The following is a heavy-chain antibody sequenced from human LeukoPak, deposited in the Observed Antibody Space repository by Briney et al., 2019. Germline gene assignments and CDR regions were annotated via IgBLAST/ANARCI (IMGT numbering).Heavy chain of an antibody. V-gene: IGHV1-69*13. CDR1: GGTFSSYA. J-gene: IGHJ3*02. Sequence: ASVKVSCKASGGTFSSYAISWVRQAPGQGLEWMGGIIPIFGTANYAQKFQGRVTITADESTSTAYMELSSLRSEDTAVYYCARAILGDSSGYYYTDNAFDIWGQGTMVTVSS. CDR2: IIPIFGTA. CDR3: ARAILGDSSGYYYTDNAFDI. D-gene: IGHD3-22*01.